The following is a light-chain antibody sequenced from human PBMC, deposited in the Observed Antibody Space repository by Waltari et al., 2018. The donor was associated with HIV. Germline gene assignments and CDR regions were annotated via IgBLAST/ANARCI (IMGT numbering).Light chain of an antibody. J-gene: IGLJ2*01. V-gene: IGLV1-47*01. CDR3: SSNTDSSTAL. CDR1: SSNIGRNY. Sequence: QSVLTQPPSASGTPGQRVTISCSGCSSNIGRNYVYWYQQLPGTAPKLLIYTNNQRPSGVPDRFSGSKSGTSASLAISGLRSEDEADYYCSSNTDSSTALFGGGTKLTVL. CDR2: TNN.